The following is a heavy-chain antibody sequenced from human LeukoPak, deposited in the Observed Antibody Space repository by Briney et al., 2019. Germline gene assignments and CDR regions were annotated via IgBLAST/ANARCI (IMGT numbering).Heavy chain of an antibody. CDR1: GATSNSSH. V-gene: IGHV4-59*01. Sequence: PSETLSFNCTGSGATSNSSHWSWNPPPPGHERVWRGNTYYGGTTKYNPSLRRGVHISIDTSKNQFSLKVNSVTAADTAVYYCARGQPQRYNSDWYVNWFDPWGQGTLVSVSS. J-gene: IGHJ5*02. D-gene: IGHD6-19*01. CDR3: ARGQPQRYNSDWYVNWFDP. CDR2: TYYGGTT.